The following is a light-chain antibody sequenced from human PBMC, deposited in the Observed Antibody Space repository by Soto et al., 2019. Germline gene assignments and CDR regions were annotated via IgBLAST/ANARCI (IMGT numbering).Light chain of an antibody. CDR1: QTLSNSF. J-gene: IGKJ1*01. Sequence: EIVLTQSPGTLSLSPGERATLSCRASQTLSNSFIAWYQQKPGQAPRLLIYDTSSRATGVPDRYSASGSGTDFTLTISRLEPEDFAVYYCQQCGSLPGTFGQGTKVESK. CDR2: DTS. V-gene: IGKV3-20*01. CDR3: QQCGSLPGT.